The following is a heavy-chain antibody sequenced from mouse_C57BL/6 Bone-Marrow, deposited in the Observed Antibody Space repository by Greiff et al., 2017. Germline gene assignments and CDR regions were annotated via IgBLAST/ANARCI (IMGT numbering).Heavy chain of an antibody. CDR2: IYPGGGYT. D-gene: IGHD2-2*01. V-gene: IGHV1-63*01. CDR1: GYTFTNYW. J-gene: IGHJ3*01. Sequence: VKLMESGAELVRPGTSVKMSCKASGYTFTNYWIGWAKQRPGHGLEWIGDIYPGGGYTNYNEKFKGKATLTADKSSSTAYMQFSSLTSEDSAIYYCARWGLRRGSWFAYWGQGTLVTVSA. CDR3: ARWGLRRGSWFAY.